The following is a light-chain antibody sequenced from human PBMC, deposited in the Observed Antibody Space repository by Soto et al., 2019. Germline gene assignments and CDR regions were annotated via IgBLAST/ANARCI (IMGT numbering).Light chain of an antibody. Sequence: QSVLTQPPSASGTPGQRVTISCSGTSSDVGSYNLVSWYQNYPGRAPKLMIYEGSKRPSGVSNRFSGSKSGNTASLTISGLQAADEADYFCFSYAGSSTYVFGTGTKVTVL. CDR1: SSDVGSYNL. J-gene: IGLJ1*01. CDR3: FSYAGSSTYV. CDR2: EGS. V-gene: IGLV2-23*01.